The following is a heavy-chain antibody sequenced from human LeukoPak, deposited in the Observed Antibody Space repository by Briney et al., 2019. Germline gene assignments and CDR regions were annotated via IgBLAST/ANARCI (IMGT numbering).Heavy chain of an antibody. Sequence: SETLSLTCTVSGGSISSYYWSWIRQPAGKGLESVGHISTSGSTNYNPSLKSRVTMSVDTSKNQFSLKLSSVTAADTAVYYCARAPIYGGYVDYWGQGTLVTVSS. CDR1: GGSISSYY. J-gene: IGHJ4*02. D-gene: IGHD4/OR15-4a*01. CDR2: ISTSGST. V-gene: IGHV4-4*07. CDR3: ARAPIYGGYVDY.